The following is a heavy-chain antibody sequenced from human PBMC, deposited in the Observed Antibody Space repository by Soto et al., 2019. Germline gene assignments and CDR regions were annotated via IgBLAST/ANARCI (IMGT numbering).Heavy chain of an antibody. D-gene: IGHD3-16*01. V-gene: IGHV5-51*01. CDR3: ARPTFRRFYYYGMDV. CDR2: IYPGDSDT. J-gene: IGHJ6*02. Sequence: PGESLKISCKGSGYSFTSYWIGWVRQMPGKGLEWMGIIYPGDSDTRYSPSFQGQVTISADKSISTAYLQWSSLKASDTAMYYRARPTFRRFYYYGMDVWGQGTTVTVSS. CDR1: GYSFTSYW.